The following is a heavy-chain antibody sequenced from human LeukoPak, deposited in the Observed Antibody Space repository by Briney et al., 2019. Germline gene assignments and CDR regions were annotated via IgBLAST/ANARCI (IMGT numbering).Heavy chain of an antibody. V-gene: IGHV3-30-3*01. CDR3: ARDYWWNYDY. J-gene: IGHJ4*02. CDR1: GFTFSDYA. Sequence: GGSLRLSCVASGFTFSDYAMHWVRQAPGKGLEWVAVISKDGSDKYYPGSVRGRFTISRDNSKNTIYLQMDSLRAEDTAIYYCARDYWWNYDYWGQGTLVTVSS. D-gene: IGHD1-7*01. CDR2: ISKDGSDK.